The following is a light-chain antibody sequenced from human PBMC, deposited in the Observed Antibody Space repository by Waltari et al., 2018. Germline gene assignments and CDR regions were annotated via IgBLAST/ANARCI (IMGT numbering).Light chain of an antibody. CDR1: ESVSHW. CDR3: QQYNTYPWT. CDR2: KAS. J-gene: IGKJ1*01. Sequence: DIQLTQSPSTLSASVGDRVTITCRASESVSHWLAWHQQRPGKAPRLLIFKASYLEGGVSQRFSGSVSETEFTLTISGLQPDDFATYYCQQYNTYPWTFGQGTKVEIK. V-gene: IGKV1-5*03.